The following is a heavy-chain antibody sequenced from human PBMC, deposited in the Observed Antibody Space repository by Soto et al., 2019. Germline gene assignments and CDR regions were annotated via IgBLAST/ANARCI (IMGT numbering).Heavy chain of an antibody. D-gene: IGHD2-2*02. V-gene: IGHV3-53*01. CDR2: IYSGGST. Sequence: QSGGSLRLSCAASGFTVSSNYMSWVRQAPGKGLEWVSVIYSGGSTHYADSVKGRFTISRDNSKNTLYLQMNSLRAEDTAVYYCARSPAAILGSDYWGQGTLVTVSS. CDR1: GFTVSSNY. CDR3: ARSPAAILGSDY. J-gene: IGHJ4*02.